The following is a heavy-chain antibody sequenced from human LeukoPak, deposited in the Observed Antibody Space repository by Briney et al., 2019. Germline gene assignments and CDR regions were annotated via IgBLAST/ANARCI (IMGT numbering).Heavy chain of an antibody. CDR2: INPNSGDT. Sequence: ASVKVSCKASGYTFTGYYLHWVRQAPGQGLEWMGWINPNSGDTNSAQKFQGRVTMTRDTSISTVYMELSRLRSDDTAVYYCARGGLQGIDYWGQGTLVTVYS. CDR3: ARGGLQGIDY. D-gene: IGHD4-11*01. V-gene: IGHV1-2*02. CDR1: GYTFTGYY. J-gene: IGHJ4*02.